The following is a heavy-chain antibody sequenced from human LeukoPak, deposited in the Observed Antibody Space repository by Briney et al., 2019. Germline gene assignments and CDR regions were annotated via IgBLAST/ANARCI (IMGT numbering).Heavy chain of an antibody. CDR3: AREHSGYDFPGRDYYYMDV. CDR2: IKQDGSEK. V-gene: IGHV3-7*01. J-gene: IGHJ6*03. D-gene: IGHD5-12*01. Sequence: PGGSLRLSCAASGFTFRSYWMSWVRQAPGKGLEWVANIKQDGSEKYYVDSVKGRFTISRDNAKNSLYLQMNSLRAEDTGVYYCAREHSGYDFPGRDYYYMDVWGKGTTVTVSS. CDR1: GFTFRSYW.